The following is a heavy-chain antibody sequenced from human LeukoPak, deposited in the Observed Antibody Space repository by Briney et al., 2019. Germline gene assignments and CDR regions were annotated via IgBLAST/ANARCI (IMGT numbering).Heavy chain of an antibody. V-gene: IGHV4-59*01. J-gene: IGHJ2*01. CDR3: ARASNYDSSGYYFHWYFDL. Sequence: SETLSLTCSVSSGSLSNYYWSWVRQSPGKGLEWIGYIYYSGTTKYNPSLKSRVTLSIDTSQSRFSLKMNSVTAADTAVHYCARASNYDSSGYYFHWYFDLWGRGTLVTVPS. D-gene: IGHD3-22*01. CDR2: IYYSGTT. CDR1: SGSLSNYY.